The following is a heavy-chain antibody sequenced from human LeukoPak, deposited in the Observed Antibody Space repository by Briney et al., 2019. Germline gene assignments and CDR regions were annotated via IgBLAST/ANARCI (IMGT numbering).Heavy chain of an antibody. CDR1: GYTFTSYD. CDR3: ARVGSWTEGYDY. V-gene: IGHV1-8*01. CDR2: MSPNSGNT. J-gene: IGHJ4*02. D-gene: IGHD2-15*01. Sequence: ASVKVSCKASGYTFTSYDINWMRQATGQGLEWMGWMSPNSGNTGYAQKFQGRVTITRDTSASTAYMELSSLRSEDTAVYYCARVGSWTEGYDYWGQGTLVTVSS.